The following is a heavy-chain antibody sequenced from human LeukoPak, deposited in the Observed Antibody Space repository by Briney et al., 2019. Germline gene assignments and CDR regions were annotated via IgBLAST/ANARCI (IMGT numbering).Heavy chain of an antibody. CDR2: IDPAGSGQ. J-gene: IGHJ4*02. D-gene: IGHD2-15*01. V-gene: IGHV3-7*03. CDR1: GFTFRSNW. CDR3: ARPHCGGGTCYDY. Sequence: VGSLRLSCAASGFTFRSNWMSWLRQAPGKGLEWVTNIDPAGSGQYYVDSVKGRFTISRDNAKNSLYLQMNSLRAEDTAVYYCARPHCGGGTCYDYWGQGTLVTVS.